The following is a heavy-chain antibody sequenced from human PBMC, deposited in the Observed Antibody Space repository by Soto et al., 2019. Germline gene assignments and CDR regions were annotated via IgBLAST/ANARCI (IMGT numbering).Heavy chain of an antibody. CDR2: ISPYKGNT. CDR3: AGDLDASGSYYTDY. CDR1: GYTFSSIG. J-gene: IGHJ4*02. Sequence: ASVKGSCKASGYTFSSIGISWVGQAPGQGLELMGWISPYKGNTHYAQGLQGRVTMTTDTSTSTAYMELRSLRSDDTAVYYCAGDLDASGSYYTDYWGQGTLVTVS. D-gene: IGHD3-10*01. V-gene: IGHV1-18*01.